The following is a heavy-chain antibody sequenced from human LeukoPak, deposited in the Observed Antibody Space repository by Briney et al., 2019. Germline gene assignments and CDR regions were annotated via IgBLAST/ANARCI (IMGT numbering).Heavy chain of an antibody. Sequence: GGSLRLSCAASGFTFSSFWMHWVRQAPGKGLEWVSSIKGDGSSTNYADSVKGRFTISRDNAKNTLYLQMNSLRAEDTAVYYCARGGGGLGYWGQGTLVTVPS. J-gene: IGHJ4*02. V-gene: IGHV3-74*01. CDR1: GFTFSSFW. D-gene: IGHD3-16*01. CDR2: IKGDGSST. CDR3: ARGGGGLGY.